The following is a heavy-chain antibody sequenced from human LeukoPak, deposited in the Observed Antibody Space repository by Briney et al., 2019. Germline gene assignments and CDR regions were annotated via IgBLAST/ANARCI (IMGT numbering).Heavy chain of an antibody. CDR2: INAGNGNT. D-gene: IGHD3-10*01. CDR1: GYTFTSYA. Sequence: GASVKVSCKASGYTFTSYAIHWVRQAPGQRLEWMGWINAGNGNTKYSQKFQGRVTITRDTSASTGYMELSSLRSEDTAVYYCARDATLLWFGETLGGNFDYWGQGTLVTVSS. CDR3: ARDATLLWFGETLGGNFDY. J-gene: IGHJ4*02. V-gene: IGHV1-3*01.